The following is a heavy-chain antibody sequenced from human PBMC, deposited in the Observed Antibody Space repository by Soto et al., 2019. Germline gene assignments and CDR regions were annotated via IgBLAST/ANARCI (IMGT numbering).Heavy chain of an antibody. Sequence: GGSLRLSCAASGFTFSSYEMNWVRQAPGKGLEWVSYISSSGSTIYYADSVKGRFTISRDNAKNSLYLQMNSLRAEDTAVYYCARERSLSSSWYDYYYYYGMDVWGQGTTVTVS. CDR2: ISSSGSTI. CDR1: GFTFSSYE. CDR3: ARERSLSSSWYDYYYYYGMDV. D-gene: IGHD6-13*01. V-gene: IGHV3-48*03. J-gene: IGHJ6*02.